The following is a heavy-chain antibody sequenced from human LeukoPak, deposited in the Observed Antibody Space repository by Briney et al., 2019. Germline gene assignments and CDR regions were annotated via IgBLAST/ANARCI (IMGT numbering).Heavy chain of an antibody. CDR2: ISSSSYI. J-gene: IGHJ4*02. CDR3: ARDASTRSFDY. Sequence: GGSLRLSCAASGFTFSSYSMNWVRQAPGKGLEWVSSISSSSYIYYADSVKGRFTISRDNAKNPLYLQMNSLRAEDTAVYYCARDASTRSFDYWGQGTLVTVFS. V-gene: IGHV3-21*01. CDR1: GFTFSSYS.